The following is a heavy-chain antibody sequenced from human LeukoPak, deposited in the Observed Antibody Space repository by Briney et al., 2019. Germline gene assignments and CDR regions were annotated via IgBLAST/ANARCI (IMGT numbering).Heavy chain of an antibody. Sequence: GGSLRLSCAASGFTFSSYSMNWVRQAPGKGLEWVSYISSSSSTIYYADSVKGRFTISRDNAKNSLYLQMNSLRDEDTAVYYCVRERPRSILRYGDAYFDYWGQGTLVTVSS. CDR3: VRERPRSILRYGDAYFDY. D-gene: IGHD4-17*01. CDR2: ISSSSSTI. J-gene: IGHJ4*02. V-gene: IGHV3-48*02. CDR1: GFTFSSYS.